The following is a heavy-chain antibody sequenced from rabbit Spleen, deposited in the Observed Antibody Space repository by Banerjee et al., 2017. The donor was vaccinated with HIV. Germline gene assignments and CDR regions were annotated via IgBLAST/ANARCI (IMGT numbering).Heavy chain of an antibody. CDR2: IDPVFGAT. CDR3: VRGASSSGYYSL. CDR1: GFSFSSGYD. D-gene: IGHD1-1*01. Sequence: QSLEESGGGLVKPGASLTLTCTASGFSFSSGYDMSWVRQAPGKGLEWIAYIDPVFGATYYAPWANGRFTISSQNAQNTLYLQLNSLTVADTATYFCVRGASSSGYYSLWGPGTLVTVS. J-gene: IGHJ4*01. V-gene: IGHV1S40*01.